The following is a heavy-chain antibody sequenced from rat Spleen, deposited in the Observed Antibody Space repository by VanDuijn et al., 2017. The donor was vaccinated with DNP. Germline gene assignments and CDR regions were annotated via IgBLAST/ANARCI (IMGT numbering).Heavy chain of an antibody. CDR2: ITNTGGST. CDR3: TRDSGDWYFDF. J-gene: IGHJ1*01. Sequence: EVQLVESGGGLVQPGGSLRLSCVASGFTFNNYWMTWIRQAPGKGLEWISSITNTGGSTYYLDSVRGRFTVSRDNAKSTLYLQMNSLRSEDTATYYCTRDSGDWYFDFWGPGTMVTVSS. D-gene: IGHD1-1*01. CDR1: GFTFNNYW. V-gene: IGHV5-31*01.